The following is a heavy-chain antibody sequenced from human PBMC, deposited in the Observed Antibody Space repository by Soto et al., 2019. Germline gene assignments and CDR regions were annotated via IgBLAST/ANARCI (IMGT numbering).Heavy chain of an antibody. CDR2: IYYSGST. J-gene: IGHJ5*02. V-gene: IGHV4-31*03. CDR3: ARSSYCSSTSCYFPRVAFDP. D-gene: IGHD2-2*01. Sequence: PSETLSLTCTVSGGSISSGGYYWSWIRQHPGKGLEWIGYIYYSGSTYYNPSLKSRVTISVDTSKNQFSLKLSSVTAADTAVYYCARSSYCSSTSCYFPRVAFDPWGQGTLVTVSS. CDR1: GGSISSGGYY.